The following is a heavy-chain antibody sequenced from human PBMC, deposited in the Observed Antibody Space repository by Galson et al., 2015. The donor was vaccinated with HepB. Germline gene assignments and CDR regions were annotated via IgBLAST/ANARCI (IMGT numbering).Heavy chain of an antibody. Sequence: SLRLSCAASGFTFTTYNMNWVRQAPGKGLEWVSYISSSSRTRYYADSVKGRFTISRDNAKNSLYLQMNSLRAEGTAVYYCARGGSIVVGPGALDIWGQGTMVTVSS. CDR3: ARGGSIVVGPGALDI. CDR2: ISSSSRTR. V-gene: IGHV3-48*04. CDR1: GFTFTTYN. J-gene: IGHJ3*02. D-gene: IGHD2-21*01.